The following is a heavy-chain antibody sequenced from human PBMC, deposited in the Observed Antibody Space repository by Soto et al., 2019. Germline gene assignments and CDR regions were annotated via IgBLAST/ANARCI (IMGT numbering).Heavy chain of an antibody. CDR2: ISSGRDTI. D-gene: IGHD1-26*01. CDR3: TRVSRTWEDDY. CDR1: GFTFSDYG. Sequence: EVHLVESGGGLAQPGGSLRLSCAASGFTFSDYGGTWVRQAPGKGLEWISYISSGRDTIYYADSVKGRFTISRDDAKETLFLQMNSLRDEDTAVYYCTRVSRTWEDDYWGRGTLVTVSS. J-gene: IGHJ4*02. V-gene: IGHV3-48*02.